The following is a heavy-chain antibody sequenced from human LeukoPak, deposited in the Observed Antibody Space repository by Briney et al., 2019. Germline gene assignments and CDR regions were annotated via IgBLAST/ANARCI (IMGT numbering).Heavy chain of an antibody. CDR1: GFTFISYW. Sequence: GSLRLSCAASGFTFISYWMSWVRQAPGKGLEWVANIKQDGSEKYYVDSVKGRFTISRDNAKNSLYLQMNSLRAEDTAVYYCTTDPSLYCSGGSCYERDYWGQGTLVTVSS. J-gene: IGHJ4*02. CDR3: TTDPSLYCSGGSCYERDY. CDR2: IKQDGSEK. V-gene: IGHV3-7*01. D-gene: IGHD2-15*01.